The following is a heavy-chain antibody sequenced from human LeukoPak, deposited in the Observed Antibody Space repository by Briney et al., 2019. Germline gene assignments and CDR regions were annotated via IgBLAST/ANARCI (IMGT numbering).Heavy chain of an antibody. CDR1: GYTFSSYG. J-gene: IGHJ5*02. CDR2: ISAYNGNT. D-gene: IGHD6-6*01. V-gene: IGHV1-18*01. CDR3: ARTSIAARGSEFDP. Sequence: GASVKVSCKASGYTFSSYGISWVRQAPGQGLEWMGWISAYNGNTNYAQKLQGRVTMTTDTSTTTAYMELRSLRSDDTAVYYCARTSIAARGSEFDPWGQGTLVTVSS.